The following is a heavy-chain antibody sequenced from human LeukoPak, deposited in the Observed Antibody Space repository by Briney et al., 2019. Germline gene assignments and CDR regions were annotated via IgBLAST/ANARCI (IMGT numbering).Heavy chain of an antibody. D-gene: IGHD3-10*01. CDR2: ISGSGSTK. CDR1: GFIFSNYD. J-gene: IGHJ3*02. CDR3: ARFYGSGTYGAFDI. Sequence: PGGSLRLSCVASGFIFSNYDVNWVRQAPGKGLEWLAYISGSGSTKYYADSVKGRFTISRDNAKNSLYLYMNRLRAGDTAVYYCARFYGSGTYGAFDIWGQGTWVTVSS. V-gene: IGHV3-48*03.